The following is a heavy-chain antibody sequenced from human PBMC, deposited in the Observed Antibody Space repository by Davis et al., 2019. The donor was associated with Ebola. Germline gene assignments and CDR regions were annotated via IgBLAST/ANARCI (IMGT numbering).Heavy chain of an antibody. CDR2: ISGSSGFT. Sequence: GESLKISCVASGFTFNNYYMAWIRQAPGKGLEWISYISGSSGFTSYADSVKGRFTVSRDNAKNSVYLQMSSLRADDTATYYCARDSIMDVWGPGTAVTVSS. V-gene: IGHV3-11*06. CDR1: GFTFNNYY. CDR3: ARDSIMDV. J-gene: IGHJ6*02.